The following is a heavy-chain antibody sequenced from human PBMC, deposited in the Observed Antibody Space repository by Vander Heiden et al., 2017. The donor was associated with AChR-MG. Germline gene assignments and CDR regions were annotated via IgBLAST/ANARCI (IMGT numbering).Heavy chain of an antibody. Sequence: QVQLQQCGAGLLKPSETLFPNCAVHGGSFVGYYWRWIRQPPRRGLKWIGEINHSGSTNYNPSLKSRVTISVDTSKNQCSLKLSSVTAADAAVYYCARGAMTVGATGIDYWGQGTLVTVSS. CDR1: GGSFVGYY. CDR3: ARGAMTVGATGIDY. V-gene: IGHV4-34*01. J-gene: IGHJ4*02. D-gene: IGHD1-26*01. CDR2: INHSGST.